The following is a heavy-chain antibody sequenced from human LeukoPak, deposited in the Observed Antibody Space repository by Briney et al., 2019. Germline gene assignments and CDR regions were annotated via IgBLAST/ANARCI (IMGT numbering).Heavy chain of an antibody. CDR3: TRDQMNY. D-gene: IGHD5-24*01. CDR2: ISGSGSST. J-gene: IGHJ4*02. V-gene: IGHV3-23*01. Sequence: QAGGSLRLSCAASGFTFSSYAMSWVRQAPGKGLQWVSTISGSGSSTYYADSVKGRFTISRDTSKNTVSLQMNSLRVEDTAMYYCTRDQMNYWGQGTLVTVSS. CDR1: GFTFSSYA.